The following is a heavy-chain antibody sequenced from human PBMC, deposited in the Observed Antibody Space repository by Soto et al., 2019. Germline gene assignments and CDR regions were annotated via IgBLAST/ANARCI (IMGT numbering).Heavy chain of an antibody. J-gene: IGHJ4*02. D-gene: IGHD3-22*01. CDR2: IYPGDSDT. Sequence: EVQLVQSGAEVKKPGDSLKISCKGSGYTFTSYWIGWVRQMPGEGLEWMGSIYPGDSDTRYSPSFQGQVTISADKSISTAYLQWSSLKASDTAMYYCARSYDSSGRYFDYWGQGALVTVSS. V-gene: IGHV5-51*01. CDR3: ARSYDSSGRYFDY. CDR1: GYTFTSYW.